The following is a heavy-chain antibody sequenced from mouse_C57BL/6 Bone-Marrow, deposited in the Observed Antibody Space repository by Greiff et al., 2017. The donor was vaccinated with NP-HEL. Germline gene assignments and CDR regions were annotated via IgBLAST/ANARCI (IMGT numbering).Heavy chain of an antibody. CDR3: ALHVDGYDEYFDV. J-gene: IGHJ1*03. CDR2: ISNLAYSI. Sequence: EVQRVESGGGLVQPGGSLKLSCAASGFTFSDYGMAWVRQAPRTGPEWVAFISNLAYSIYYADTVSGRFTISSENAKNTLYLEMSSLRSEDTAMYYCALHVDGYDEYFDVWGTGTTVTVSS. CDR1: GFTFSDYG. V-gene: IGHV5-15*01. D-gene: IGHD2-2*01.